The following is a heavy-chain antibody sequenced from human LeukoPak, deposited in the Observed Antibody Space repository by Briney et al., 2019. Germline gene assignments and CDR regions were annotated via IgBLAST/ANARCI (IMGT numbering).Heavy chain of an antibody. CDR1: GFTVSSNY. J-gene: IGHJ4*02. Sequence: PGGSLRLSCAASGFTVSSNYMSWVRQAPGKGLEWVSVIYSGGSTYYADSVKGRFTISRDNSQNTLYLQMSSLRVEDTAVYYCARETSSYAYFNYWGQGTLVTVSS. CDR2: IYSGGST. V-gene: IGHV3-53*01. D-gene: IGHD5-18*01. CDR3: ARETSSYAYFNY.